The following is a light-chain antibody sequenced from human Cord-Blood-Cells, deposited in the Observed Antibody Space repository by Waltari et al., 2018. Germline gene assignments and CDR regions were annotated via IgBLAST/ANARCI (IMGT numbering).Light chain of an antibody. CDR3: SSYTSSRTVV. CDR2: DVS. CDR1: SSDVGGYNY. Sequence: QSALTQPASVSGSPVQSITISCTGTSSDVGGYNYVSWYQQHPGKAPKLMIYDVSNRPSGVSTLFSGSKSGNTASLTISGLQAEDEADYYCSSYTSSRTVVFGGGTKLTVL. J-gene: IGLJ2*01. V-gene: IGLV2-14*01.